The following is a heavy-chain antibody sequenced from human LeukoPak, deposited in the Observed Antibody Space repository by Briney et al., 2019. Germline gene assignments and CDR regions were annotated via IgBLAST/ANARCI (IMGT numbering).Heavy chain of an antibody. D-gene: IGHD1-26*01. CDR1: GFTFSTYA. CDR2: ISSVGDKT. Sequence: GGSLRLSCAASGFTFSTYAMTWVRQAPGKGLEGVSLISSVGDKTYYADSVKGRFTISRDNSKDTLSLQMNSLRAEDTAIYYCAKDVRVGGGGMDVWGQGTPVTVSS. J-gene: IGHJ6*02. CDR3: AKDVRVGGGGMDV. V-gene: IGHV3-23*01.